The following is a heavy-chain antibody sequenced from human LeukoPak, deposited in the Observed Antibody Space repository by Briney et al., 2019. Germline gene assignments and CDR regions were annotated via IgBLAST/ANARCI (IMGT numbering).Heavy chain of an antibody. CDR1: GFTFSSYA. CDR2: ISGSGGST. J-gene: IGHJ6*03. D-gene: IGHD3-10*01. CDR3: AKDPGSGRDYYYYYYMDV. V-gene: IGHV3-23*01. Sequence: TGGSLRLSCAASGFTFSSYAMSWVRQAPGKGLEWVSAISGSGGSTYYEDSVKGRFTISRDNSKNTLYLQMNSLRAEDTAVYYCAKDPGSGRDYYYYYYMDVWGKGTTVTVSS.